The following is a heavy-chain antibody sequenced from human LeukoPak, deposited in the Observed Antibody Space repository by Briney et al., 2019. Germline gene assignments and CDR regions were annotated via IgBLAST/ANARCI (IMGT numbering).Heavy chain of an antibody. CDR1: GYSIRNGYF. V-gene: IGHV4-38-2*02. CDR3: AGWTIAAAGKFDY. CDR2: IHQSGST. Sequence: PSETLSLTCTVSGYSIRNGYFWGWVRQSPGKGLEWIGNIHQSGSTNYNPSLKSRVTISVDTSKNQFSLKLSSVTAADTAVYYCAGWTIAAAGKFDYWGQGTLVTVSS. J-gene: IGHJ4*02. D-gene: IGHD6-13*01.